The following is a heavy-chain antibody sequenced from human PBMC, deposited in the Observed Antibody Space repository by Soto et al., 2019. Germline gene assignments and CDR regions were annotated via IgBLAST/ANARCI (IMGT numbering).Heavy chain of an antibody. V-gene: IGHV3-13*01. Sequence: EVQLVESGGGLVQPGGSLRLSGAASGVTLSSYDIHWVRQATGEGLAWVSGIGSGGDTHYADSVKGRFIITREDGKNSLYLQMNTLRFGDTAVYYCTRKTPPTGMEVWGQGATVTVSS. CDR3: TRKTPPTGMEV. D-gene: IGHD3-9*01. J-gene: IGHJ6*02. CDR2: IGSGGDT. CDR1: GVTLSSYD.